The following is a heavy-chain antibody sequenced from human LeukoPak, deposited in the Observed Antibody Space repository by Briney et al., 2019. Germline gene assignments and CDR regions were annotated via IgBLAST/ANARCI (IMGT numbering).Heavy chain of an antibody. D-gene: IGHD6-6*01. CDR1: GGSISSYY. CDR3: ARGGPSSLDY. Sequence: PSETLSLTCTVSGGSISSYYWSWIRQPPGKGLEWVAYMSYSGSTNYNPSLKSRVAISVDTSKNQFSLNLTSVTAADTAVYYCARGGPSSLDYGGRGTLVTVSS. CDR2: MSYSGST. V-gene: IGHV4-59*01. J-gene: IGHJ4*02.